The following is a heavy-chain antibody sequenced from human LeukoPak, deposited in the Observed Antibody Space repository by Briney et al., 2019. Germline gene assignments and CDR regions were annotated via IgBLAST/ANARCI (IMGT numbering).Heavy chain of an antibody. Sequence: GGSLRLSCAASGFTLSSYEMKWVRQAPGKGLEGVSYINSSGCHIFYADSVKGRFTISRDNAKNSLYLQMNSRRAEDTAVYYCARGGYRTYFDYWGQGTLVTVSS. CDR3: ARGGYRTYFDY. D-gene: IGHD5-12*01. CDR1: GFTLSSYE. CDR2: INSSGCHI. V-gene: IGHV3-48*03. J-gene: IGHJ4*02.